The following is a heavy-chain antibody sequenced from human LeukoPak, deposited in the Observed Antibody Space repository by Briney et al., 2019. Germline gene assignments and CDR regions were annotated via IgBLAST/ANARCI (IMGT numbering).Heavy chain of an antibody. CDR2: IKQDGSEK. V-gene: IGHV3-7*01. CDR1: GFTFGSFW. J-gene: IGHJ4*02. Sequence: PGGSLRLSCAASGFTFGSFWMSWVRQAPGKGLEWVANIKQDGSEKYYVDSVKGRFTISRDNAKNSLYLQMNSLRAEDTAVYYCARDYPLDWLYDNWGQGTLVTVSS. D-gene: IGHD3-9*01. CDR3: ARDYPLDWLYDN.